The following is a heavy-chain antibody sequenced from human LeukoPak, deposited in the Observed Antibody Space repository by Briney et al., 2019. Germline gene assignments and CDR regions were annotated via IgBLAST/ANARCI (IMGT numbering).Heavy chain of an antibody. J-gene: IGHJ2*01. CDR2: LYSGGDI. CDR1: GFTFSSYE. CDR3: ARDRAPPTSWYFDL. V-gene: IGHV3-53*01. D-gene: IGHD3-10*01. Sequence: GGSLRLSCAASGFTFSSYEMNWVRQAPGKGLEWVSILYSGGDIYYADSVKGRFTISRDNSRNTLYLQMNSLRVEDSAVYYCARDRAPPTSWYFDLWGPGTLVTVSS.